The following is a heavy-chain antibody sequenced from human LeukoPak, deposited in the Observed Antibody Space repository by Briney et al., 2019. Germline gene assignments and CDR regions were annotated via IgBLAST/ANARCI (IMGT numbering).Heavy chain of an antibody. Sequence: SSETLSLTCTVPGGSVSSYYWNWIRQPPGKGLEWIGYIYYSGSTNYNPSLKSRVTISVDTSKNQCSLKLNSVTAADTAVFYCARLDYGDEFFDYWGQGTLVTVSS. CDR1: GGSVSSYY. V-gene: IGHV4-59*02. CDR3: ARLDYGDEFFDY. CDR2: IYYSGST. J-gene: IGHJ4*02. D-gene: IGHD4-17*01.